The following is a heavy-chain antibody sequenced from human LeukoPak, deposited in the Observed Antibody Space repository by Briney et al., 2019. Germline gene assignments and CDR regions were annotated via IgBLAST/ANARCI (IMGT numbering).Heavy chain of an antibody. CDR3: ARLRSYTATGWYFDL. CDR2: IYYSGST. D-gene: IGHD1-26*01. Sequence: SETLSLTCTVSGGSNRNFYWSWIRQPPGKGLEWIGYIYYSGSTNYNPSLKSRVTISVDTSKNQLSLRLTSVTAADTAVYYCARLRSYTATGWYFDLWGRGTLVTVSS. J-gene: IGHJ2*01. V-gene: IGHV4-59*01. CDR1: GGSNRNFY.